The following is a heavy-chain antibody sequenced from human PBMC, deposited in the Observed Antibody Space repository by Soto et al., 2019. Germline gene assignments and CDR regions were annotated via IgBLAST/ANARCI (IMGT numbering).Heavy chain of an antibody. D-gene: IGHD2-15*01. CDR1: GFTFSGSS. J-gene: IGHJ4*02. CDR3: TSHSPEDKIRK. CDR2: IRNKANSYAT. V-gene: IGHV3-73*02. Sequence: EVQLVESGGGLVQPGGSLKLSCVASGFTFSGSSMHWVRQASGKGLEWVGRIRNKANSYATAYAASVKGRFTISRDDSNNTAYLQMNSLKTEDTAVYYCTSHSPEDKIRKWGQGTLVTVSS.